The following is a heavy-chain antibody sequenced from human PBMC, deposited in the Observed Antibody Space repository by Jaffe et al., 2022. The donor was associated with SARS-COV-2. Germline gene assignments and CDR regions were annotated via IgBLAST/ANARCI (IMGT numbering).Heavy chain of an antibody. Sequence: QVQLVESGGGVVQPGRSLRLSCAASGFTFSSYAMHWVRQAPGKGLEWVAVISYDGSNKYYADSVKGRFTISRDNSKNTLYLQMNSLRAEDTAVYYCARDAPPMRGGFDYWGQGTLVTVSS. V-gene: IGHV3-30-3*01. CDR2: ISYDGSNK. CDR3: ARDAPPMRGGFDY. D-gene: IGHD3-16*01. J-gene: IGHJ4*02. CDR1: GFTFSSYA.